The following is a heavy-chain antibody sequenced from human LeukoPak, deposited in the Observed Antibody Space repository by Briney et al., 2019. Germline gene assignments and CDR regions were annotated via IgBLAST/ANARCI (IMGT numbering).Heavy chain of an antibody. J-gene: IGHJ4*02. CDR2: ISGSGGNT. CDR3: AKGPVIPAATYYFGY. CDR1: GFTFSSYA. V-gene: IGHV3-23*01. Sequence: RSGGSLRLSCAASGFTFSSYAMSWVRQAPGKGLEWVSAISGSGGNTYYADSVKGRFTISRDNSKNMLYLQMNSLRAEDTAVYYCAKGPVIPAATYYFGYWGQGTLVTVSS. D-gene: IGHD2-2*01.